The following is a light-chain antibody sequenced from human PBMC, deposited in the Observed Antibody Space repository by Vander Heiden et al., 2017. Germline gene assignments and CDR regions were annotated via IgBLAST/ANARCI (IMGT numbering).Light chain of an antibody. V-gene: IGLV2-14*03. CDR1: SNDIGGSKY. J-gene: IGLJ3*02. Sequence: QSALTPPASASGSPGQSITISCTGTSNDIGGSKYVSWYQQHPGKVPELIIYDVTNRPSGVSDRFSGSKSGNTASLTISALQPEDEADYYCNSYTSTSTLVFGGGTKLTVL. CDR3: NSYTSTSTLV. CDR2: DVT.